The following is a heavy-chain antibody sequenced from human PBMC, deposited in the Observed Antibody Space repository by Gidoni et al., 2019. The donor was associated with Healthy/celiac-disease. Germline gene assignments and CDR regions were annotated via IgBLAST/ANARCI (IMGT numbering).Heavy chain of an antibody. D-gene: IGHD2-2*01. J-gene: IGHJ6*02. CDR1: GFTFRSYE. Sequence: EVQLVESGGGLVQPGGSLRLSCAASGFTFRSYEMNWVRQAPGKGLEWVSYISSGGSTIYYADTVKGRFTISRDNAKNSLYLQMNSLRAEDTAVYYCARAVVVPAPSGGMDVWGQGTTVTVSS. V-gene: IGHV3-48*03. CDR3: ARAVVVPAPSGGMDV. CDR2: ISSGGSTI.